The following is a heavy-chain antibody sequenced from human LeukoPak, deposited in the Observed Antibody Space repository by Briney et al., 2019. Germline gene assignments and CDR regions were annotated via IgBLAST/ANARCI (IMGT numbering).Heavy chain of an antibody. CDR2: ISGSSVAT. J-gene: IGHJ4*02. CDR1: GFTFSSYA. D-gene: IGHD1-26*01. CDR3: AKGGTIVGATLDY. V-gene: IGHV3-23*01. Sequence: PGGSLRLSCVGSGFTFSSYAMNWVRQAPGKGLEWVSVISGSSVATYYANSVRGRFTISRDNSKNTLYLQMNSLRAEDTAVYYGAKGGTIVGATLDYWGQGTRVTVSS.